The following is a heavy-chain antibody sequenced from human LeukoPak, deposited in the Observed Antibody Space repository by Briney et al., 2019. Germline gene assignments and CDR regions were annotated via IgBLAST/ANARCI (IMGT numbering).Heavy chain of an antibody. J-gene: IGHJ4*02. CDR3: AKDSLYYYGSGSYLDY. CDR1: GFTFSSYG. Sequence: PGRSLRLSCAASGFTFSSYGMHWVRQAPGKGLEWVAVISYDGSNKYYADSVKGRFTISRDNSKNTLYLQMNSLRAEDTAVYYCAKDSLYYYGSGSYLDYWGQGTLVTVSS. D-gene: IGHD3-10*01. CDR2: ISYDGSNK. V-gene: IGHV3-30*18.